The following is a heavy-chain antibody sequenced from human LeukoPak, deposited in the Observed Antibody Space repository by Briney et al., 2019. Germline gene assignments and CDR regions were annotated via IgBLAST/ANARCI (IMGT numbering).Heavy chain of an antibody. CDR1: GFTFSSYG. CDR2: IRYDGSNK. Sequence: GGSLRLSCAASGFTFSSYGMHWVRQAPGKGLEWVAFIRYDGSNKYYADSVKGRFTISRDNSKNTLYLQVNSLRAEDTAVYYCAKDSRSSGGFWGAYYFDYWGQGTLATVSS. D-gene: IGHD1-26*01. V-gene: IGHV3-30*02. J-gene: IGHJ4*02. CDR3: AKDSRSSGGFWGAYYFDY.